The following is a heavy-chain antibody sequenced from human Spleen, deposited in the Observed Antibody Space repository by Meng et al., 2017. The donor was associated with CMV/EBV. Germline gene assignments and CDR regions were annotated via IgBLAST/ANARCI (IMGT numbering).Heavy chain of an antibody. Sequence: GESLKISCAASGFNFSSYWMSWVRQAPGKGLEWVATIKEDGSEKYYVDSVKGRFTISRDNAKSSLYLQMNSLRAEDTAVYYCARVYELEDAFDVWGQGTMVTVSS. CDR1: GFNFSSYW. J-gene: IGHJ3*01. V-gene: IGHV3-7*01. CDR2: IKEDGSEK. D-gene: IGHD1-1*01. CDR3: ARVYELEDAFDV.